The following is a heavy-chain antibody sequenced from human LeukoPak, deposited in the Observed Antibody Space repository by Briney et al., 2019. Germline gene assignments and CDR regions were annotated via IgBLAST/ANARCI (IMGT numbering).Heavy chain of an antibody. J-gene: IGHJ3*02. CDR3: AREMPAAAGSDAFDI. V-gene: IGHV1-18*01. Sequence: ASVKVSCKASGYTFSSYGISWVRQAPGQGLEWMGWIRTYNGNTEYAQKLQDRVTMTTDTSTSTAYMELRSLRSDDTAVYYCAREMPAAAGSDAFDIWGQGTMVTVSS. CDR2: IRTYNGNT. CDR1: GYTFSSYG. D-gene: IGHD6-13*01.